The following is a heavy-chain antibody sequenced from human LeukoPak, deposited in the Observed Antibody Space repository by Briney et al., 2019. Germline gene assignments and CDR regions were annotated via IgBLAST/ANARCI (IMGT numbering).Heavy chain of an antibody. V-gene: IGHV3-49*03. D-gene: IGHD6-19*01. J-gene: IGHJ4*02. CDR3: TRRGSGWHFDY. Sequence: PGRSLRLSCTASGFTFGDYAMSWFRQAPGKGLEWVGFIRSKAYGGTTEYAASVKGRFTISRDDSKSIAYLQMNSLKTEDTAVYYCTRRGSGWHFDYWGQGTLVTVSS. CDR2: IRSKAYGGTT. CDR1: GFTFGDYA.